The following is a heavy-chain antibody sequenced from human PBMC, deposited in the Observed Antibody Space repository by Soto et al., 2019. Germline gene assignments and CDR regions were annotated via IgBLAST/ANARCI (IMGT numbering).Heavy chain of an antibody. V-gene: IGHV3-23*01. CDR2: IGGSGGTT. CDR3: AKKCGGACYTNFDF. J-gene: IGHJ4*02. CDR1: GFTFSSYA. Sequence: EVQLLESGGGFVQPGGSLSLSCAASGFTFSSYAMSWVRQTPGMGLEWVSAIGGSGGTTYYADSVKGRFTISRDNSKNALYLQMNSLRAEDTAVYYCAKKCGGACYTNFDFWGQGTLVTVSS. D-gene: IGHD2-21*02.